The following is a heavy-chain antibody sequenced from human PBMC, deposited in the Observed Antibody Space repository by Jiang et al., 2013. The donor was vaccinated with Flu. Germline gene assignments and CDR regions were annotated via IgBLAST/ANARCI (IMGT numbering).Heavy chain of an antibody. Sequence: GPGLVKPSQTLSLTCTVSGGSISSGGYYWSWIRQHPGKGLEWIGYIYYSGSTYYNPSLKSRVTISVDTSKNQFSLKLSSVTAADTAVYYCARDPDRGGYSSGPFDIWGQGTMVTVSS. V-gene: IGHV4-31*03. D-gene: IGHD3-22*01. J-gene: IGHJ3*02. CDR2: IYYSGST. CDR1: GGSISSGGYY. CDR3: ARDPDRGGYSSGPFDI.